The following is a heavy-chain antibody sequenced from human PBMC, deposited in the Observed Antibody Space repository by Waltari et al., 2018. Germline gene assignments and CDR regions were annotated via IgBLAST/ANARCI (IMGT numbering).Heavy chain of an antibody. CDR2: IDPNSGDT. Sequence: QLQLVQSGAEVTRPGASVRVSCVGSGYLFAGYYLHWVRQAPGQGLEWMGRIDPNSGDTIYAQKFQGRVTMTRDTSITTAYMELKSLRSDDTAVYYCAREKDTAMVWLNWGQGTLVTVSS. J-gene: IGHJ4*02. D-gene: IGHD5-18*01. CDR1: GYLFAGYY. V-gene: IGHV1-2*02. CDR3: AREKDTAMVWLN.